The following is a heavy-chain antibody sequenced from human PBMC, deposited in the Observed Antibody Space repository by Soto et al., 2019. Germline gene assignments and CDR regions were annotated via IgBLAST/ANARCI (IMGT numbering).Heavy chain of an antibody. J-gene: IGHJ4*02. CDR3: ARGTATGDFDS. D-gene: IGHD7-27*01. Sequence: QVPLTQSGAEVTKPGASVKVSCRSSGYTFTVYYIHWLRQAPGQGFDWMGWINPNNGATRYAQSLQDRATMTRDTSIITAYMELSRLESDDTAGDYCARGTATGDFDSRGQGTPVTVSS. CDR1: GYTFTVYY. CDR2: INPNNGAT. V-gene: IGHV1-2*02.